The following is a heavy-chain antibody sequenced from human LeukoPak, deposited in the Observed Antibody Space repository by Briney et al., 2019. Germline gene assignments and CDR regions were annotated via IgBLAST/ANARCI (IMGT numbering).Heavy chain of an antibody. CDR1: GYTFTSYG. J-gene: IGHJ6*02. D-gene: IGHD2-2*02. V-gene: IGHV1-18*01. CDR3: ARSAGAHLLYLYYYYGMDV. CDR2: ISAYNGNT. Sequence: ASVKVSCKASGYTFTSYGSSWVRQAPGQGLEWMGWISAYNGNTNYAQKLQGRVTMTTDTSTSTAYMELRSLRSDDTAVYYCARSAGAHLLYLYYYYGMDVWGQGTTVTFSS.